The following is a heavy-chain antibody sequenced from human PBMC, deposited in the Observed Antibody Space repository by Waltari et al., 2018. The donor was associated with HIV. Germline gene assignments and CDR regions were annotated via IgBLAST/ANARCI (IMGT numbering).Heavy chain of an antibody. D-gene: IGHD4-17*01. Sequence: EVQLVESGGGLVQPGGSLRLSCAASGFTFSSSWMHWVRQAPGKGLVGVLRVNRDGCRTIYADSVDGRFTISRDNAKNTLYLQMNSLRAEDTAVYYCASDDGDYGVLGYWGQGTLVTVSS. J-gene: IGHJ4*02. CDR1: GFTFSSSW. V-gene: IGHV3-74*01. CDR2: VNRDGCRT. CDR3: ASDDGDYGVLGY.